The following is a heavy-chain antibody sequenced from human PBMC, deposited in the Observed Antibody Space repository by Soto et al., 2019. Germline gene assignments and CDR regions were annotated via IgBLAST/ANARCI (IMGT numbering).Heavy chain of an antibody. CDR2: INPNSGGT. V-gene: IGHV1-2*02. CDR1: GYTFTGYY. J-gene: IGHJ4*02. Sequence: GASVKVSCKASGYTFTGYYMHWVRQAPGQGLEWMGWINPNSGGTNYAQKFQGRVTMTRDTSISTAYMELSRLRPDDTAVYYCARGRPVTMIVVVIPYFDYWGQGTLVTVSS. CDR3: ARGRPVTMIVVVIPYFDY. D-gene: IGHD3-22*01.